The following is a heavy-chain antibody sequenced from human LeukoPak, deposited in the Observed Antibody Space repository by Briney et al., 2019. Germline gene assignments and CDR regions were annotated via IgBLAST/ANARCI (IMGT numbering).Heavy chain of an antibody. J-gene: IGHJ4*02. D-gene: IGHD1-26*01. V-gene: IGHV3-30*18. CDR3: AKSPLLRVGSIDY. Sequence: RPGGSLRLSCAASGFTFSSYGMHWVRQAPGKGLEWVAVISYDGSNKYYADSVKGRFTISRDNSKNTLYLQMNSLRVEDTAVYYCAKSPLLRVGSIDYWGQGTLVTVSS. CDR2: ISYDGSNK. CDR1: GFTFSSYG.